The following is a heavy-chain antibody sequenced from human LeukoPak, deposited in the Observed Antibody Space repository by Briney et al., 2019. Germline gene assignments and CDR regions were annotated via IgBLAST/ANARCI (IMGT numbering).Heavy chain of an antibody. V-gene: IGHV4-34*01. CDR1: GGSFSGYY. J-gene: IGHJ6*03. Sequence: PSETLSLTCAVYGGSFSGYYWSWIRQPPGKGLEWIGEINHSGSTNYNPSLKSRVTISVDTSKNQFSLKLSSVTAADTAVYYCARGIGYSYGSGKHYMDVWGKGTTVTVSS. CDR3: ARGIGYSYGSGKHYMDV. CDR2: INHSGST. D-gene: IGHD5-18*01.